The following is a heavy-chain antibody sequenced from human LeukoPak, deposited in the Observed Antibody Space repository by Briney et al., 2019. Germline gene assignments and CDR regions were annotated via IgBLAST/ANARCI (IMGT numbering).Heavy chain of an antibody. J-gene: IGHJ4*02. CDR2: ISSSSSYI. CDR1: GFTFSSYS. Sequence: GGSLRLSCAASGFTFSSYSMNWVRQAPGKGLEWVSSISSSSSYIYYADSVKGRFTISRDNAKNSLYLQMNSLRAEDTAVYYCARFQSPAHYYDSSGYYGFDYWGQGTLVTVSS. CDR3: ARFQSPAHYYDSSGYYGFDY. V-gene: IGHV3-21*01. D-gene: IGHD3-22*01.